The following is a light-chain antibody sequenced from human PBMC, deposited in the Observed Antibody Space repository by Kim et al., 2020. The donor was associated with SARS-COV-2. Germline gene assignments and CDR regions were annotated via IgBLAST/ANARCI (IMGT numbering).Light chain of an antibody. Sequence: DIQMTQSPSSLSASVGDRVTITCRASQSISTYLNWYQQKPGKAPKLLIYGASSLQSGVPSRFSGSGSGTDFTLTISTLQPEDFATYYCQQSYRIPRTFGQGTKLEIK. CDR3: QQSYRIPRT. CDR1: QSISTY. V-gene: IGKV1-39*01. J-gene: IGKJ2*01. CDR2: GAS.